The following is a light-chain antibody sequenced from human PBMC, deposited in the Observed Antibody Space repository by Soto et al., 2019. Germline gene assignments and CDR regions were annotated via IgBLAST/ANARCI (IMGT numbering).Light chain of an antibody. CDR3: NSYTSSSTYV. CDR2: GVS. CDR1: SSDVGGYNH. Sequence: QSVLTQPASVSGSPGQSITISCTGTSSDVGGYNHVSWYQQHPGKAPKLIIYGVSSRPSGISNRFSGSKSGSTASLTISGLQPEDEADYYCNSYTSSSTYVFGTGTQLTVL. V-gene: IGLV2-14*03. J-gene: IGLJ1*01.